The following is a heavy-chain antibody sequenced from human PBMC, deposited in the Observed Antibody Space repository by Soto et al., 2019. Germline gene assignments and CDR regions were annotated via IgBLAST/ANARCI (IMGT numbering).Heavy chain of an antibody. Sequence: QLQLQESGPGLVKPSETLSLTCSVSGGSISSTGHYWGWIRQPPGKGLEWIGNIYYAGSPYYNPSLKRCVTISVDTSKNHFSLALTSVTAADTAVYYCARLMGVVTVDYWGQGALVTVSS. D-gene: IGHD2-21*02. CDR2: IYYAGSP. V-gene: IGHV4-39*02. CDR1: GGSISSTGHY. J-gene: IGHJ4*02. CDR3: ARLMGVVTVDY.